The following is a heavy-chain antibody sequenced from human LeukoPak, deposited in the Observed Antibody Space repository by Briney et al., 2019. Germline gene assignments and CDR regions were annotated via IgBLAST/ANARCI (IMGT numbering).Heavy chain of an antibody. Sequence: PGGSLRLSCVVSGFTFSSYAMSWVRQAPGKGLEWVSGISGSGDNTYYADPVKGRFTIFRDNSKNTLYLQMNSLRAEDTAVYYCAKGPIVRFDYWGQGTLVTASS. CDR2: ISGSGDNT. J-gene: IGHJ4*02. V-gene: IGHV3-23*01. CDR1: GFTFSSYA. D-gene: IGHD1-26*01. CDR3: AKGPIVRFDY.